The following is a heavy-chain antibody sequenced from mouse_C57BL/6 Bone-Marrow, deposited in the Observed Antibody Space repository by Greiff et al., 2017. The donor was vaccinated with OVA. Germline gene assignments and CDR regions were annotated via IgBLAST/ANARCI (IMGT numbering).Heavy chain of an antibody. Sequence: EVMLVESGGDLVKPGGSLKLSCAASGFTFSSYGMSWVRQTPDKRLEWVATISSGGSYTYYPDSVKGRFTFSRDNAKNTLYLQMSSLKSEDTAMYYCARSYRGGFAYWGQGTLVTVSA. D-gene: IGHD2-14*01. CDR3: ARSYRGGFAY. J-gene: IGHJ3*01. CDR2: ISSGGSYT. CDR1: GFTFSSYG. V-gene: IGHV5-6*01.